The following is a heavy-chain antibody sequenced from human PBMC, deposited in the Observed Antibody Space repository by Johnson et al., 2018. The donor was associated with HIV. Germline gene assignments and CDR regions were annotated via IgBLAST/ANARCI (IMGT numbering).Heavy chain of an antibody. V-gene: IGHV3-7*02. CDR2: IKQDGSEK. Sequence: VQLVDSGGGLVQPGVSLRLSCAASGFSFSSYWMTWVRQAPGKGLEWVASIKQDGSEKYYVDSVKGRFTISRDHAKNSLYLQMNSLRAEDTAVYYCARGGVLRYFDWLFEDAFDIWGQGTMVTVSS. CDR1: GFSFSSYW. D-gene: IGHD3-9*01. J-gene: IGHJ3*02. CDR3: ARGGVLRYFDWLFEDAFDI.